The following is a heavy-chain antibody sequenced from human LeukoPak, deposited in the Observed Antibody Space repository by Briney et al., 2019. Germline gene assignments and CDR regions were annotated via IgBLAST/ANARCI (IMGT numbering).Heavy chain of an antibody. CDR3: ARRESYYGEIDY. D-gene: IGHD1-26*01. Sequence: GESLKISCKGSGYSFTNNWIGWVRQMPGKGLEWMGIIYPGDSDARYSPSFQGQVTISADKSVSTAYLQWNSLKASDTAMYYCARRESYYGEIDYWGQGTLVTVSS. J-gene: IGHJ4*02. CDR2: IYPGDSDA. CDR1: GYSFTNNW. V-gene: IGHV5-51*01.